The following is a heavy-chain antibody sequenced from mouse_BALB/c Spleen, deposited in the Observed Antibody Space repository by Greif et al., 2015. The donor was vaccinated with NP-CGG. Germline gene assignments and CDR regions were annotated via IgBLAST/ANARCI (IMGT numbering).Heavy chain of an antibody. V-gene: IGHV1S81*02. CDR3: TRYGFYAMDY. CDR2: INPSNGGT. Sequence: QVQLQQSGAELVKPGASVKLSCKASGYTFTNYYMYWVRQRPGQGLEWIGDINPSNGGTNFNEKFKSKATLTVDKSSSTAYTQLSSLTSEDSAVYYCTRYGFYAMDYWGQGTSVTVSS. J-gene: IGHJ4*01. D-gene: IGHD2-10*02. CDR1: GYTFTNYY.